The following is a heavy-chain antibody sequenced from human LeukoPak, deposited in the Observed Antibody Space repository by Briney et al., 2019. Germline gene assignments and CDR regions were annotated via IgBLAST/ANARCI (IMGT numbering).Heavy chain of an antibody. D-gene: IGHD3-3*01. CDR3: ARANYDIVPYYLDY. Sequence: GGSLRLSCAASGFTFSSYSMNWVRQAPGKGLEWVSYISSSSSTIYYADSVKGRFTISRDNAKNSLYLQMNSLRAEDTAVYYCARANYDIVPYYLDYWGQGTLVTVSS. V-gene: IGHV3-48*04. J-gene: IGHJ4*02. CDR1: GFTFSSYS. CDR2: ISSSSSTI.